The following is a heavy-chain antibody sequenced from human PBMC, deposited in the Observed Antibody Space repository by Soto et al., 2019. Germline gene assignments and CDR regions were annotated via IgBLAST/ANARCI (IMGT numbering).Heavy chain of an antibody. CDR1: GFTFSSYA. J-gene: IGHJ3*02. V-gene: IGHV3-30-3*01. CDR3: ARVRDSVTMIVVVIMSAFDI. D-gene: IGHD3-22*01. CDR2: ISYDGSNK. Sequence: GGSLRLSCAASGFTFSSYAMHWVRQAPGKGLEWVAVISYDGSNKYYADSVKGRFTISRDNSKNTLYLQMNSLRAEDTAVYYCARVRDSVTMIVVVIMSAFDIWGQGTMVTVSS.